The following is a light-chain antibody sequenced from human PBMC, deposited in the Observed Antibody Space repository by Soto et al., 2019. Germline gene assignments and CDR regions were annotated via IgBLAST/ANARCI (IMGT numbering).Light chain of an antibody. J-gene: IGKJ3*01. Sequence: EIVLTQSAGTLSLSPGERVTLSCRASQSISSSYLAWYQQKPGQAPRLLVYGASSRATGIPDRFSGSGSGTDFTLTISRLEPEDFAVYYCQQYGSSRFTFGPGTKVDIK. CDR2: GAS. CDR3: QQYGSSRFT. CDR1: QSISSSY. V-gene: IGKV3-20*01.